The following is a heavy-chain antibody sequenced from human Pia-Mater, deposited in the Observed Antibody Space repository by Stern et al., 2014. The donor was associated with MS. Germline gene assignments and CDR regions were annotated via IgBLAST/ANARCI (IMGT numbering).Heavy chain of an antibody. Sequence: VQLVQSGAEVRKPGASVKVSCKASGYPFNGHYVPWVRQAPGQGLEWMGRIGPTSGATNFAQKFQGRVTLTRDTSISTAYMELSSLTSDDTAVYYCARQYSSYPDYWGQGTLVTVSS. V-gene: IGHV1-2*06. CDR2: IGPTSGAT. CDR3: ARQYSSYPDY. CDR1: GYPFNGHY. D-gene: IGHD4-11*01. J-gene: IGHJ4*02.